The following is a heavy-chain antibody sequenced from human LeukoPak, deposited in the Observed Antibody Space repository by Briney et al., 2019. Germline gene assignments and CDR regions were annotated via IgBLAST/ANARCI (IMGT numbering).Heavy chain of an antibody. CDR3: ARGVSGYLNTRYAFDI. D-gene: IGHD3-22*01. CDR1: GGSFSGYY. CDR2: INHSGST. J-gene: IGHJ3*02. V-gene: IGHV4-34*01. Sequence: SETLSLTCAVYGGSFSGYYWSWIRQPPGKGLEWIGEINHSGSTNYNPSLKSRVTMSVDTSKNQFSLKLSSVTAADTAVYYCARGVSGYLNTRYAFDIWGQGTMVTVSS.